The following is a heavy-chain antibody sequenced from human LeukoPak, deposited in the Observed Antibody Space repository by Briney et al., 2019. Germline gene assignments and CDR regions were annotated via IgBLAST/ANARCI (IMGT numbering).Heavy chain of an antibody. V-gene: IGHV3-21*01. Sequence: GGSLRLSCAASGFTFSSYSMNWVRQAPGKGLEWVSSISSSSSYIYYADSVKGRFTISRDNAKNSLYLQMNSLRAEDTAVYYCVRNGVGALPLDYWGQGTLVTVSS. J-gene: IGHJ4*02. CDR3: VRNGVGALPLDY. D-gene: IGHD1-26*01. CDR1: GFTFSSYS. CDR2: ISSSSSYI.